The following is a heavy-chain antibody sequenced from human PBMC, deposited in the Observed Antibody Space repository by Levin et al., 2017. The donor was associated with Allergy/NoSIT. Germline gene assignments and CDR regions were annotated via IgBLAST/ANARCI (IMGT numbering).Heavy chain of an antibody. CDR1: GGSINSGGYY. CDR2: IYHSGTT. Sequence: SETLSLTCTVSGGSINSGGYYWTWIRQHPGKGLEWIGYIYHSGTTYYNPSLKSRVTISVDTSKNQLSLKLSTATAADTAVYYCAMLVTASRSFDYWGQGTLVTVSS. CDR3: AMLVTASRSFDY. V-gene: IGHV4-31*03. J-gene: IGHJ4*02. D-gene: IGHD3-22*01.